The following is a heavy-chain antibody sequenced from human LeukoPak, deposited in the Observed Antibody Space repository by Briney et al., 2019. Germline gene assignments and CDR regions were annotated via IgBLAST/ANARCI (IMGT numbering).Heavy chain of an antibody. CDR1: RFSFTTFA. CDR2: ISGSGGTT. J-gene: IGHJ4*02. V-gene: IGHV3-23*01. D-gene: IGHD3-9*01. CDR3: AKERDETGYFNAPFDQ. Sequence: GASLRLSCAASRFSFTTFAMNWVSQAPGKGLEWVSGISGSGGTTFYADSVEGRFTISRDNSNNTLFLQMDRLKGEDTAVYFCAKERDETGYFNAPFDQWGQGSLVTVSS.